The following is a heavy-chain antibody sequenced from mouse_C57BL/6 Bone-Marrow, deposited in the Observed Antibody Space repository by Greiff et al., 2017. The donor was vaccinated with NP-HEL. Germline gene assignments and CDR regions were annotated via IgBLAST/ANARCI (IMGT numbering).Heavy chain of an antibody. V-gene: IGHV5-6*01. CDR2: ISSGGSYT. J-gene: IGHJ3*01. CDR3: ASPYDYDVAWFAY. D-gene: IGHD2-4*01. Sequence: EVQLVESGGDLVKPGGSLKLSCAASGFTFSSYGMYWVRQTPDKRLEWVATISSGGSYTYYPDSVKGRFTISRDNAKNTLYLQMSSLKSEDTAMYYCASPYDYDVAWFAYWGQGTLVTVSA. CDR1: GFTFSSYG.